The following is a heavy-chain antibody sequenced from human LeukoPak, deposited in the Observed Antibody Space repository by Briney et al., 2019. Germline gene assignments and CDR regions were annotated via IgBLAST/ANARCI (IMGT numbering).Heavy chain of an antibody. CDR1: GFTFSSYE. Sequence: TGGSLRLSCAASGFTFSSYEMNWVRQAPGKGLEWVSCISSSGSTMYYADSVKGRFTISRDNAKNSLYLQMNSLRAEDTAVYYCARGVPYSSSSSSDYWGQGTLVTVSS. CDR2: ISSSGSTM. V-gene: IGHV3-48*03. D-gene: IGHD6-6*01. J-gene: IGHJ4*02. CDR3: ARGVPYSSSSSSDY.